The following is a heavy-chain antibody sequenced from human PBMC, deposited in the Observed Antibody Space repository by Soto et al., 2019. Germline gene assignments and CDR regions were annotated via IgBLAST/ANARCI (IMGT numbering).Heavy chain of an antibody. CDR1: GFTFSDYW. J-gene: IGHJ6*03. V-gene: IGHV3-74*01. CDR3: ARGAINYYFQDF. CDR2: IKRDGSTT. Sequence: PGGSLRLSCAASGFTFSDYWMHWVRQAPGKGLEWVSRIKRDGSTTNYADSVKGRFTISRDNAKNTLYLEMNSLRVEDTADYYCARGAINYYFQDFSAKGSSV.